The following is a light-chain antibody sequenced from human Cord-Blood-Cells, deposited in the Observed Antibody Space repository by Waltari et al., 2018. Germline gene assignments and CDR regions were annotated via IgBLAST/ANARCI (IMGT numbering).Light chain of an antibody. CDR2: DAS. J-gene: IGKJ4*01. CDR1: QDISNY. CDR3: QQYDNLPLT. V-gene: IGKV1-33*01. Sequence: DIQMTQSPSSLSASVGDRVTLTCQASQDISNYLNCYQQKPGKAPKLLIYDASNLETGVPSRCSGSGSGTDFTFTISSLQPEDIATYHCQQYDNLPLTFGGGTKVEIK.